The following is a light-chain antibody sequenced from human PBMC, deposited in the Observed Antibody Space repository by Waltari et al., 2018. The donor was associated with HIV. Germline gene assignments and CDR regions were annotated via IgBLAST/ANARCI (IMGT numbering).Light chain of an antibody. CDR2: SDT. V-gene: IGLV1-44*01. CDR1: SSSIEDNP. Sequence: HSVLTHPPSASGTPGQRVTNSCSGSSSSIEDNPAKWYHQFPGTAPQVLIYSDTQRPSGVAGRFAGSESGTSVSLAISGLQSEDEADYYCATWDDSLNEWVFGGGTKLTVL. CDR3: ATWDDSLNEWV. J-gene: IGLJ3*02.